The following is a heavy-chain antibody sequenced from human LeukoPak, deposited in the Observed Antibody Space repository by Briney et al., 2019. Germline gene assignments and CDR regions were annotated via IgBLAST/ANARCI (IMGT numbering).Heavy chain of an antibody. CDR3: ARRSTGYSSGWYSGGYYYYYMDV. V-gene: IGHV5-51*01. CDR1: GYSFTSYW. J-gene: IGHJ6*03. CDR2: IYPGDSDT. Sequence: GESLKISCKGSGYSFTSYWIGWVRQMPGKGLEWMGIIYPGDSDTRYSPSFQGQVTISADKSISTAYLQWSSLKASDTAMYYCARRSTGYSSGWYSGGYYYYYMDVWGKGTTVTVSS. D-gene: IGHD6-19*01.